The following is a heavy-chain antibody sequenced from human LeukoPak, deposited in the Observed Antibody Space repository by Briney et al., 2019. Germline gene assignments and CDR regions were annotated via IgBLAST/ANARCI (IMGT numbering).Heavy chain of an antibody. V-gene: IGHV3-11*01. J-gene: IGHJ4*02. Sequence: PGGSLRLSCAASGFIFSDYYMSWIRQAPGRGLEGVSYISSSGNTIYYADSVKGRFTISRDNAKNSLYLQMNSLRAEDTAVYYCARERGYTYGAAFDYWGQGTLVTVSS. CDR1: GFIFSDYY. CDR2: ISSSGNTI. D-gene: IGHD5-18*01. CDR3: ARERGYTYGAAFDY.